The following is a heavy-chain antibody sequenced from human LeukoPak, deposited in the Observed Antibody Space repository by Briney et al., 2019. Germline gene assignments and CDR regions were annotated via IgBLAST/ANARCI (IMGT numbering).Heavy chain of an antibody. D-gene: IGHD3-22*01. CDR1: GDSVSSGNYY. CDR2: MSPSGTT. CDR3: ARLADYYDSSGSFDY. V-gene: IGHV4-61*01. Sequence: PSETLSLTCTVSGDSVSSGNYYLSWIRQPPGKGLDWITYMSPSGTTKYNPSLKSRVTTSVDTSKNQFSLKLSSVTAADTAVYYCARLADYYDSSGSFDYWGQGTLVTVSS. J-gene: IGHJ4*02.